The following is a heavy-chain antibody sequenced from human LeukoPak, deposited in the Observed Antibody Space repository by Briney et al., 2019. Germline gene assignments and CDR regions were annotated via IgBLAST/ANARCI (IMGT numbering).Heavy chain of an antibody. D-gene: IGHD3-10*02. CDR3: AELGITMIGGV. Sequence: GRSLRLSCAASGFTFSSYAMHWVRQAPGKGLVWVAVISYDGSNKYYADSVKGRFTISRDNAKNSLYLQMNSLRAEDTAVYYCAELGITMIGGVWGKGTTVTISS. V-gene: IGHV3-30*04. CDR2: ISYDGSNK. CDR1: GFTFSSYA. J-gene: IGHJ6*04.